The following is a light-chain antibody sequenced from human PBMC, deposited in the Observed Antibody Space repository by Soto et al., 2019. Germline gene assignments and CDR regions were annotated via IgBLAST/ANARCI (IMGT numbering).Light chain of an antibody. J-gene: IGLJ3*02. V-gene: IGLV2-8*01. CDR3: SSYAASNNFYFV. CDR2: EVT. CDR1: SSDVGGYNY. Sequence: QPVLTQPPSASGSHGQSVTLSCTGTSSDVGGYNYVSWYQQYPGRAPKLMIYEVTKRPSGVPDRFSGSKSGNTASLTVSGLQAEDEADYYCSSYAASNNFYFVFGGGTKVTVL.